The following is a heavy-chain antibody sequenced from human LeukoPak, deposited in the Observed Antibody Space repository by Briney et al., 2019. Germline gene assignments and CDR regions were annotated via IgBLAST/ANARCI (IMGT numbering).Heavy chain of an antibody. CDR2: IYYSGST. CDR3: AREPSHCSGGSCYSGSFDY. V-gene: IGHV4-59*01. CDR1: GGSISSYY. Sequence: PSETLSLTCTVSGGSISSYYWSWIRQPPGKGLEWIGYIYYSGSTNYNPSLKSRVTISVDTSKNQFSLKLSSVTAADTAVYYCAREPSHCSGGSCYSGSFDYWSQGTLVTVSS. J-gene: IGHJ4*02. D-gene: IGHD2-15*01.